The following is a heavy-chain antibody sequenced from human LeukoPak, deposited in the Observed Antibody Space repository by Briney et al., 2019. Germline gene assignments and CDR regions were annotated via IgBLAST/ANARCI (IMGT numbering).Heavy chain of an antibody. CDR3: ARDLAVAGLYYFDY. V-gene: IGHV4-61*01. CDR2: IYYSGST. J-gene: IGHJ4*02. D-gene: IGHD6-19*01. CDR1: GGSVSSGSYY. Sequence: PSETLSLTCTVSGGSVSSGSYYWSWIRQPPGKGLEWIGYIYYSGSTNYNPSLKSRVTISVDTSKNQFPLKLSSVTAADTAVYYCARDLAVAGLYYFDYWGQGTLVTVSS.